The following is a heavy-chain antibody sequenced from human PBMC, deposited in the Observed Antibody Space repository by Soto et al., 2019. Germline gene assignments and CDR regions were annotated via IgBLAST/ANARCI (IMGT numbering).Heavy chain of an antibody. CDR1: GGSISSSNW. J-gene: IGHJ4*02. CDR3: ARTYGSSGYSPAEFYY. V-gene: IGHV4-4*02. Sequence: QVQLQESGPGLVKPSGTLSLTCTVSGGSISSSNWWNWVRQPPGKGLEWIGEIYHSGSRNYNTSLKSRVTISVDEYKNQCSLKVSSVTAAETAVYYCARTYGSSGYSPAEFYYWGQGTLVTVSS. CDR2: IYHSGSR. D-gene: IGHD3-22*01.